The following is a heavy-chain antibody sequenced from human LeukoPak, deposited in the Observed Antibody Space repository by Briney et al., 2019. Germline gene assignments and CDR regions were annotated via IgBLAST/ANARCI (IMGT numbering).Heavy chain of an antibody. CDR2: NSTSSRYI. Sequence: GGSLTLSCAASGFTFSTYAMSWVRHAPGKGLEWVSSNSTSSRYIYYADSVKGRFTISRDNAKNSLYLQMNSVRAEDTAVYYCTRHGGRDYYDSSEDDFDIWGQGTMVTVSS. J-gene: IGHJ3*02. CDR1: GFTFSTYA. CDR3: TRHGGRDYYDSSEDDFDI. D-gene: IGHD3-22*01. V-gene: IGHV3-21*01.